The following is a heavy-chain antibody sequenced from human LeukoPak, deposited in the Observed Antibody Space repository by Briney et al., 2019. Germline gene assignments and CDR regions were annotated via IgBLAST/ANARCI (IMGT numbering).Heavy chain of an antibody. V-gene: IGHV4-59*01. Sequence: PSETLSLTCTVSGGSISSYYWSWIRQPPGKGLEWIGYIYYSGSTNYNPSLKSRVTISVDTSKNQFSLKLSSVTAADTAVYYCALEGWEGGDFDYWGQGTLVTVSS. D-gene: IGHD1-26*01. J-gene: IGHJ4*02. CDR2: IYYSGST. CDR1: GGSISSYY. CDR3: ALEGWEGGDFDY.